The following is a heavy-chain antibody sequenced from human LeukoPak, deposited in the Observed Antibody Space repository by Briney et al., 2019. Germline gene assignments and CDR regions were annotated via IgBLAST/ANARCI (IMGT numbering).Heavy chain of an antibody. CDR1: GGTFSSYA. D-gene: IGHD2-15*01. CDR2: IIPIFGTA. Sequence: SVKVSCKASGGTFSSYAISWVRQAPGQGLEWMEGIIPIFGTANYAQKFQGRVTITADESTSTAYMELSSLRSEDTAVYYCASGYCGGGSCRYYFDYWGQGTLVTVSS. V-gene: IGHV1-69*13. CDR3: ASGYCGGGSCRYYFDY. J-gene: IGHJ4*02.